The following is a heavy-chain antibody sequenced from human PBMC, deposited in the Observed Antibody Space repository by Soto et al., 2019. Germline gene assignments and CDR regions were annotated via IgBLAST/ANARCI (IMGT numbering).Heavy chain of an antibody. Sequence: GASVKVSCKASGYTFTSYDINWVRQATGQGLEGMGWMNPNSGNTGYAQKFQGRVTMSRNTSISTAYMELSSLRSEDTAVYYCARAKTLLSRAIDYWGQGTLVTVSS. CDR1: GYTFTSYD. CDR3: ARAKTLLSRAIDY. V-gene: IGHV1-8*01. CDR2: MNPNSGNT. J-gene: IGHJ4*02. D-gene: IGHD2-21*01.